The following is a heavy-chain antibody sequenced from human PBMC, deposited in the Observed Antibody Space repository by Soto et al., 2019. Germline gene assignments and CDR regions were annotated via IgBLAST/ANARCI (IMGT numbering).Heavy chain of an antibody. Sequence: PSETLSLTCTFASGSISSYYWSWLRQPPGKGLEWIGYVYYSGTTNYNSSLKSRVTISIDPSKNQFSLKLSSVTAADTAVYYCASLGWLHNYFDYWGQGTLVTVSS. CDR3: ASLGWLHNYFDY. CDR2: VYYSGTT. CDR1: SGSISSYY. D-gene: IGHD5-12*01. V-gene: IGHV4-59*01. J-gene: IGHJ4*02.